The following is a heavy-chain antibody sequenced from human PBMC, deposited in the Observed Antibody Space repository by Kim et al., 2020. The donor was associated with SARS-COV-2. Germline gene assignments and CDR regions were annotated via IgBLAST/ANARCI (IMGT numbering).Heavy chain of an antibody. CDR1: GFTVSSNY. D-gene: IGHD3-10*01. Sequence: GGSLRRSCAASGFTVSSNYMSWVRQAPGKGLEWVSVIYSGGSTYYADSVKGRFTISRDNSKNTLYLQMNSLRAEDTAVYYCARDRGFPRYFDLWGRGTLVTVSS. J-gene: IGHJ2*01. CDR3: ARDRGFPRYFDL. CDR2: IYSGGST. V-gene: IGHV3-66*01.